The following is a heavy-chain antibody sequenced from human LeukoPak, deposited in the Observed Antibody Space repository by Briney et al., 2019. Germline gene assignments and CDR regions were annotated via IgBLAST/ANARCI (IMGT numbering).Heavy chain of an antibody. Sequence: SDTLSLTCTVSGGSISSYYWSWIRQPAGKGLEWIGRINNSGSTNYNTSLKSRVTMPVETPKNHFSLKLSSVTAADTAVYYGAREDVRYCCSSSCWG. V-gene: IGHV4-4*07. D-gene: IGHD2-2*01. CDR3: AREDVRYCCSSSC. CDR1: GGSISSYY. J-gene: IGHJ6*01. CDR2: INNSGST.